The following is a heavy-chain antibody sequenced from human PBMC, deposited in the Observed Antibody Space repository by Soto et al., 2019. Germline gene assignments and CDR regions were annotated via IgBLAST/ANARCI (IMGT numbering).Heavy chain of an antibody. D-gene: IGHD4-4*01. V-gene: IGHV3-21*01. CDR1: GFTVNSYS. Sequence: GGSTRLSCAASGFTVNSYSMNWVRQAPGKGLEWVSSISSSSSYIYYADSVKGRFTISRDNAKNSLYLQMNSLRAEDTAVYYCARDLTTGPSTYWGQGTLVTVSS. J-gene: IGHJ4*02. CDR3: ARDLTTGPSTY. CDR2: ISSSSSYI.